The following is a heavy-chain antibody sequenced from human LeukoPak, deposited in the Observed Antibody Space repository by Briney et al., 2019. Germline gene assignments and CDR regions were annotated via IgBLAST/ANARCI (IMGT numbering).Heavy chain of an antibody. Sequence: GGSLRLSCAASGFTFSTYAMTWVRQAPGKGLEWVSAISGSGGNTYYANSVKGRFSISRDNSMNTLHLQMNSLRAEDTARYYCAKESLPTSGCRGYFHYGGQGTLVTVSS. CDR2: ISGSGGNT. CDR1: GFTFSTYA. J-gene: IGHJ4*02. CDR3: AKESLPTSGCRGYFHY. V-gene: IGHV3-23*01. D-gene: IGHD6-25*01.